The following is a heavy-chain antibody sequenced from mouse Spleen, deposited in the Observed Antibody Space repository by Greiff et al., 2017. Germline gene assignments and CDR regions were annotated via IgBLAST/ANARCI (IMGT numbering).Heavy chain of an antibody. Sequence: EVQLVESGGGLVKPGGSLKLSCAASGFTFSSYAMSWVRQTPEKRLEWVATISDGGSYTYYPDNVKGRFTISRDNAKNNLYLQMSHLKSEDTAMYYCAREGYDSWYFDVWGTGTTVTVSS. V-gene: IGHV5-4*01. CDR1: GFTFSSYA. J-gene: IGHJ1*03. D-gene: IGHD2-4*01. CDR2: ISDGGSYT. CDR3: AREGYDSWYFDV.